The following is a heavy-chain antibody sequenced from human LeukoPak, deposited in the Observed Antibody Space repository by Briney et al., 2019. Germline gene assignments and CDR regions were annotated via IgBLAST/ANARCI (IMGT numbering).Heavy chain of an antibody. Sequence: GGSLRLSCAASGFTFSSYGMSWVRQAPGKGLEWVSAISGSGGSTYYADSVKGRYTISRDNSKNTLYLQMNSLRAEDTAVYYCAIEPTYDYVWGSYRLEYYFDYWGQGTLVTVSS. J-gene: IGHJ4*02. CDR2: ISGSGGST. V-gene: IGHV3-23*01. CDR3: AIEPTYDYVWGSYRLEYYFDY. D-gene: IGHD3-16*02. CDR1: GFTFSSYG.